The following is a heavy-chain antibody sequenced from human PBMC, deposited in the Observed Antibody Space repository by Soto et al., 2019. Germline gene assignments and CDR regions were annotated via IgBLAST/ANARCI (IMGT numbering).Heavy chain of an antibody. Sequence: SETLSLTCTVSGGSISSGDYYWSWIRQPPGKGLEWIGYIYYSGSTYYNPSLKSRVTFSLDPSKNQFSLKLSSVIAADTAVYYCARYSSSWSKYVQHWGRGTLVTVSS. CDR2: IYYSGST. CDR1: GGSISSGDYY. J-gene: IGHJ1*01. V-gene: IGHV4-30-4*01. CDR3: ARYSSSWSKYVQH. D-gene: IGHD6-13*01.